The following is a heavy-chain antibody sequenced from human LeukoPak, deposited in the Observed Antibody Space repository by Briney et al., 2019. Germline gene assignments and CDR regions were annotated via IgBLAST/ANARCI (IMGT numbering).Heavy chain of an antibody. Sequence: PGGSLRLSCAASGFTFSSYGMHWVRQAPGKGLEWVAVISYDGSNKYYADSVKGRFTISRDNSKNTLYLQMNSLRAEDTAVYYCARESGSYQRYFDYWGRGTLVTVSS. CDR2: ISYDGSNK. CDR3: ARESGSYQRYFDY. J-gene: IGHJ4*02. V-gene: IGHV3-30*03. D-gene: IGHD1-26*01. CDR1: GFTFSSYG.